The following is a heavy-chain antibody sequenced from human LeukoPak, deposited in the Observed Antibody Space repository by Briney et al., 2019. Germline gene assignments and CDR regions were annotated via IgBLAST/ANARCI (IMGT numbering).Heavy chain of an antibody. CDR3: AKNLGPFDV. V-gene: IGHV3-23*03. Sequence: PGGSLRLPCAASGFTFTDFAMTWVRQAPGKGLEWVSSIGDAGTYYADSVKGRFTISRDNSKNMLYLQLNSLRAGDTAMYYCAKNLGPFDVRGQGTMVTVSS. D-gene: IGHD3-16*01. CDR1: GFTFTDFA. CDR2: IGDAGT. J-gene: IGHJ3*01.